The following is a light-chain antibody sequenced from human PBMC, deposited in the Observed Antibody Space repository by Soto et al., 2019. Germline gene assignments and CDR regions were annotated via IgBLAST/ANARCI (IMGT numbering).Light chain of an antibody. CDR2: GAS. CDR3: QHFAKSTTCR. CDR1: QSVSSTY. V-gene: IGKV3-20*01. Sequence: LTNSLCNLSSSPCHIANLSFRGSQSVSSTYLIWYQQKPGQAPRLLIYGASSRATGVQDRFSGGGSGTDFTLTISRLEPEDFAMYYCQHFAKSTTCRFGQRTKVAIK. J-gene: IGKJ1*01.